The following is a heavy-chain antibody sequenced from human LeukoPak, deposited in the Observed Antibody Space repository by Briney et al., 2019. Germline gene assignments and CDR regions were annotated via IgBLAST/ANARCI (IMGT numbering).Heavy chain of an antibody. CDR3: ARSLYYYGSDSFDI. J-gene: IGHJ3*02. CDR2: IYYSGST. D-gene: IGHD3-10*01. CDR1: GGSISSYY. V-gene: IGHV4-59*01. Sequence: SETLSLTSTDSGGSISSYYWNWIRQPPGKGLEWIRYIYYSGSTNYNPYLKSRVSISVDTSKNQFSLKLSSVTAADTAVYYCARSLYYYGSDSFDIWGQGTMVTVSS.